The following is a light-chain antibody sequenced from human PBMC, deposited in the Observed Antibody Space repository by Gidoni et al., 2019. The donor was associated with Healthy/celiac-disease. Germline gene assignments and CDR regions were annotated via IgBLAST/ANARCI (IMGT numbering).Light chain of an antibody. Sequence: DIQMTQSPSSLSASVGDRVTITCRASQSISSYLNWYQQKPGKDPKLLIYAASSLQSGVPSRFSGSGSGTDFTLTISSLQPEDFATYYCQQSYSTLLTFGGGTKVESK. J-gene: IGKJ4*01. CDR2: AAS. V-gene: IGKV1-39*01. CDR1: QSISSY. CDR3: QQSYSTLLT.